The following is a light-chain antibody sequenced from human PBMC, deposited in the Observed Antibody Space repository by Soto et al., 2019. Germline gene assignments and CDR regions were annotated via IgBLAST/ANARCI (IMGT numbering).Light chain of an antibody. V-gene: IGLV2-14*01. CDR3: SPYTSASPPFL. J-gene: IGLJ1*01. Sequence: QSALTQPASVSGSPAQSITISCTGSSSDIGDYNFVSWYQQHPGKAPKLMIYGVSLRPSGVSDRFSGSKSGNTASLTISGLQAEDEADYYCSPYTSASPPFLFGTGTKLTVL. CDR2: GVS. CDR1: SSDIGDYNF.